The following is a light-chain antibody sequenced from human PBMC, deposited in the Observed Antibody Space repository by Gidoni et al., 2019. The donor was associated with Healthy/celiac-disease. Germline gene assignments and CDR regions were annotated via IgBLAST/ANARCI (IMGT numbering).Light chain of an antibody. CDR2: INT. Sequence: QSVLTQPPSASGTPGQRVTISCSVSSSNIGSNTVNWYQQRPGTAPKLLIYINTQRPSGVPDRFSGSKSVTSASLAISGLQSEDEADYYCAACDDSLNGPVFGGGTKLTVL. CDR3: AACDDSLNGPV. V-gene: IGLV1-44*01. J-gene: IGLJ2*01. CDR1: SSNIGSNT.